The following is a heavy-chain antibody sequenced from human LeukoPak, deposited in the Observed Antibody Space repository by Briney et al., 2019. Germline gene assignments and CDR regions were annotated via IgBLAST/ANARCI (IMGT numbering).Heavy chain of an antibody. CDR1: GGSISSGDYY. J-gene: IGHJ4*02. D-gene: IGHD5-12*01. CDR2: IYYSGST. Sequence: SETLSLTCTVSGGSISSGDYYWSWIRQPPGKGLEWIGYIYYSGSTYCNPSLKSRVTISVDTSKNQFSLKLSSVTAADTAVYYCARGGYSGYEVFDYWGQGTLVTVSS. CDR3: ARGGYSGYEVFDY. V-gene: IGHV4-30-4*01.